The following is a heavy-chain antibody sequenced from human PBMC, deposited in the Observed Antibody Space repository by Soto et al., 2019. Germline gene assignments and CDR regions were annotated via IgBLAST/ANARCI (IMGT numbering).Heavy chain of an antibody. D-gene: IGHD2-2*01. CDR1: GYTFTSYG. CDR3: ARVTHTSPPPYFDY. V-gene: IGHV1-18*04. J-gene: IGHJ4*02. CDR2: ISAYNGNT. Sequence: ASVKVSCKASGYTFTSYGISWVRQAPGQGLEWMGWISAYNGNTNYAQKLQGRVTMTTDTSTSTAYMELRSLRSDDTAVYYCARVTHTSPPPYFDYWGQGTPATASS.